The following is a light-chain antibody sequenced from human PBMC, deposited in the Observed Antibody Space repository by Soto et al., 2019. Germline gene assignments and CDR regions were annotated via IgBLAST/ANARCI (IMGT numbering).Light chain of an antibody. CDR3: QQRSNWPPIT. CDR1: QSFRGL. V-gene: IGKV3-11*01. J-gene: IGKJ5*01. Sequence: EVLLTESAFTLSLSPAERATLSCRASQSFRGLLAWYQQKPGQAPRLLIYDAYNRATGIPPRFSGSGSGADFTLTISSLEPEDFAVYYCQQRSNWPPITFGQGTRLEIK. CDR2: DAY.